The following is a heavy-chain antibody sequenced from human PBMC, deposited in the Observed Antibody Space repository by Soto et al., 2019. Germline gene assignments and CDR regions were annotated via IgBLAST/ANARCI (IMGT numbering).Heavy chain of an antibody. D-gene: IGHD3-3*01. Sequence: GGSLRLSCAASGFTFSSYAMHWVRQAPGKGLEWVAVISYDGSNKYYADSVKGRFTISRDNSKNTLYLQMNSLRAEDTAVYYCARESNSYYDFWSTYRGGMDVWGQGTTVTVSS. CDR1: GFTFSSYA. CDR2: ISYDGSNK. V-gene: IGHV3-30-3*01. CDR3: ARESNSYYDFWSTYRGGMDV. J-gene: IGHJ6*01.